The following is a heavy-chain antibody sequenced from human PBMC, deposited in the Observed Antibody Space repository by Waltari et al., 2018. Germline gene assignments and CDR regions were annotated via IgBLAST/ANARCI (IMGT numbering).Heavy chain of an antibody. Sequence: QVQLVESGGGVVQPGGSLRLSCAASGFTFSSYGMHWVRQAPGKGREWVAFIRYDGSNKYYADSVKGRFTISRDNSKNTLYLQMNSLRAEDTAVYYCAPLPYYYGSGSPRYYFDYWGQGTLVTVSS. CDR1: GFTFSSYG. V-gene: IGHV3-30*02. D-gene: IGHD3-10*01. J-gene: IGHJ4*02. CDR2: IRYDGSNK. CDR3: APLPYYYGSGSPRYYFDY.